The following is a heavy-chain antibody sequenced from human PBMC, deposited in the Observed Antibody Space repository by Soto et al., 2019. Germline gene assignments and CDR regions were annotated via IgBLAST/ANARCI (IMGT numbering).Heavy chain of an antibody. D-gene: IGHD1-26*01. CDR3: ARVMHTGSYYYYYYGMDV. V-gene: IGHV3-72*01. Sequence: EVQLVESGGGLVQPGGSLRLSCAASGFTFSDHYMDWVRQAPGKGLEWIGRTRNKANSYTTEYAASVKGRFTISRDDSKHSLYLQMNSLKTEDTAVYYCARVMHTGSYYYYYYGMDVWGQGTTVTVSS. CDR2: TRNKANSYTT. CDR1: GFTFSDHY. J-gene: IGHJ6*02.